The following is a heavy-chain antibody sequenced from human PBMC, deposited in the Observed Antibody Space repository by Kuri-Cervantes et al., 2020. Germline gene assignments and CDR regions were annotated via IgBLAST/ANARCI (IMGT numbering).Heavy chain of an antibody. D-gene: IGHD3-22*01. Sequence: GGSLRLSCAASGFTFSDYYMSWIRQAPGKGLEWVSYISSSGSTIYYADSVKGRFTISRDNAKNYLYLQTNSLTADDTALYYCAKDSGSSGYFAESDYWGQGTLVTVSS. CDR2: ISSSGSTI. CDR3: AKDSGSSGYFAESDY. CDR1: GFTFSDYY. V-gene: IGHV3-11*01. J-gene: IGHJ4*02.